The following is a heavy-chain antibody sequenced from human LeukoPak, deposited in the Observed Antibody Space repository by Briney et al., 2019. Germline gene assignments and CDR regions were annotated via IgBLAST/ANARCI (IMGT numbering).Heavy chain of an antibody. Sequence: SETLSPTCTVSGYSISSGYYWGWIRQPPGKGLEWIGSIYHSGSTYYNPSLKSRVTISVDTSKNQFSLKLSSVTAADTAVYYCARGPGGNSGSYYVGYWGQGTLVTVSS. CDR3: ARGPGGNSGSYYVGY. V-gene: IGHV4-38-2*02. CDR2: IYHSGST. J-gene: IGHJ4*02. D-gene: IGHD1-26*01. CDR1: GYSISSGYY.